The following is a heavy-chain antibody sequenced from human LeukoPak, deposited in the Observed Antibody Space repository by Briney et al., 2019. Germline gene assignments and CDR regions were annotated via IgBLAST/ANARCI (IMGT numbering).Heavy chain of an antibody. D-gene: IGHD4-17*01. J-gene: IGHJ4*02. CDR3: AKPDYGDYGGSYYFDY. CDR1: GFTFSSYA. Sequence: GGSLRLYCAASGFTFSSYAMSWVRQAPGKGLEWVSAISGSGGSTYYADSVKGRFTISRDNSKNTLYLQMNSLRAEDTAVYYCAKPDYGDYGGSYYFDYWGQGTLVTVSS. V-gene: IGHV3-23*01. CDR2: ISGSGGST.